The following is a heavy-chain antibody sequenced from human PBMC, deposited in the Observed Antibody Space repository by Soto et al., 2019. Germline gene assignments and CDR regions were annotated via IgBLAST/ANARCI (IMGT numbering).Heavy chain of an antibody. D-gene: IGHD6-13*01. CDR1: GFTFSSYA. CDR3: AKGIAAAGIAWFDP. CDR2: ISGSGGST. Sequence: VGSLRLSCAASGFTFSSYAMSWVRQAPGKGLEWVSAISGSGGSTYYADSVKGRFTISRDNSKNTLYLQMNSLRAEDTAVYYCAKGIAAAGIAWFDPWGQGTLVTVSS. V-gene: IGHV3-23*01. J-gene: IGHJ5*02.